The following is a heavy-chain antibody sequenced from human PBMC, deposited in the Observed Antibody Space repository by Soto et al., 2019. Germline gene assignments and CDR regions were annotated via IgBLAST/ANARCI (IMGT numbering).Heavy chain of an antibody. CDR2: IVVGRGNT. Sequence: QMQLVQSGPEVKKPGTSVKVSCKASGFTFVSSASALQWVRQARGQPLEWIGWIVVGRGNTNYAQKFQERVTITRDMSTSTAYMELTSLRYEDTAVYYCGADVEGGAPWGQGTLVTVSS. J-gene: IGHJ5*02. CDR3: GADVEGGAP. D-gene: IGHD3-16*01. CDR1: GFTFVSSASA. V-gene: IGHV1-58*01.